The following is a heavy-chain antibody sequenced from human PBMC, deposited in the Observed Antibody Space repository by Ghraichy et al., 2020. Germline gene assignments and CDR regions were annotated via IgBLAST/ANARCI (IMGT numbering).Heavy chain of an antibody. Sequence: GGSLRLSCAASGFTFSSYSMNWVRQAPGKGLEWVSSISSSSSYIYYADSVKGRFTISRDNAKNSLYLQMNSLRAEDTAVYYCASAYSGYDTAPGYWGQGTLVTVSS. CDR3: ASAYSGYDTAPGY. V-gene: IGHV3-21*01. CDR2: ISSSSSYI. D-gene: IGHD5-12*01. CDR1: GFTFSSYS. J-gene: IGHJ4*02.